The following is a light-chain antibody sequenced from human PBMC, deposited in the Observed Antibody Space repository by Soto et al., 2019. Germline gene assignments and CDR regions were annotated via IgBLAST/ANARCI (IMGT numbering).Light chain of an antibody. CDR3: AAWDDSLNGYV. Sequence: QAVVTQPPSASGTPGQRVTISCSGSSSNIGSNSVNWYQQLPGTAPKLLIYSNDRRPSGVPDRFSGSESGTSASLAISGLQSEDEADYYCAAWDDSLNGYVFGTGTKVTVL. CDR2: SND. CDR1: SSNIGSNS. J-gene: IGLJ1*01. V-gene: IGLV1-44*01.